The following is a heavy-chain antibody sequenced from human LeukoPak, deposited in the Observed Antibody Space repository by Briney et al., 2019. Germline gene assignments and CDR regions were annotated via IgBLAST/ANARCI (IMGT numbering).Heavy chain of an antibody. V-gene: IGHV5-51*01. CDR1: GYSFTSYW. CDR3: ARQNRIAVSGTFDY. D-gene: IGHD6-19*01. Sequence: GESLKISCKGSGYSFTSYWIGWVRQMPGKGLEWMGIISPGDSDTRYSPSFQGQVTISAAKSISTAYLQWSSLRASDTAMYYCARQNRIAVSGTFDYWGQGTLITVSS. J-gene: IGHJ4*02. CDR2: ISPGDSDT.